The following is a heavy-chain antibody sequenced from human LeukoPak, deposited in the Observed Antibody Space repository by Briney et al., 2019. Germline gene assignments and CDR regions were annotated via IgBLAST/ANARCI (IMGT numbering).Heavy chain of an antibody. CDR3: AKGSGGWYKGFFAY. CDR1: GFTFSSYA. V-gene: IGHV3-23*01. D-gene: IGHD6-19*01. Sequence: GGTLRLSCAASGFTFSSYAMSWVRQAPGKGLEWVSAISGSGGSTYYADSVKGRFTISRDNSKNTLYLQMNSLRAEDTAVYYCAKGSGGWYKGFFAYWGQGTLVTVSS. J-gene: IGHJ4*02. CDR2: ISGSGGST.